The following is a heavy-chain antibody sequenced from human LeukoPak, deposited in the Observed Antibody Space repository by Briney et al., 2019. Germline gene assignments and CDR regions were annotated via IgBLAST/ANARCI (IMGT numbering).Heavy chain of an antibody. D-gene: IGHD3-10*01. V-gene: IGHV1-69*05. CDR1: GGTFSSYA. Sequence: ASVKVSCKASGGTFSSYAISWVRQAPGQGLEWMGRIIPIFGTANYAQKSQGRVTITTDESTSTAYMELSSLRSEDTAVYYCARDLGGSGSYYKAVYFDYWGQGTLVTVSS. CDR3: ARDLGGSGSYYKAVYFDY. J-gene: IGHJ4*02. CDR2: IIPIFGTA.